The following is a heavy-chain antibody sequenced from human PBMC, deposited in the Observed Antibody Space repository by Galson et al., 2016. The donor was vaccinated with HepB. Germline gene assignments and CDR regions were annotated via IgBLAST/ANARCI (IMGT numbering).Heavy chain of an antibody. CDR2: IVPIFGIT. J-gene: IGHJ6*02. D-gene: IGHD5/OR15-5a*01. V-gene: IGHV1-69*10. Sequence: SVKVSCKASGGSFSKYGISWVRQAPGQGLEWVGGIVPIFGITNHAQKFQDRVTITADKSTSTAYMELNSLRSEDTAVYYCARDLGGEAIVSTNSYYYGMDVWGQGTTVTVS. CDR3: ARDLGGEAIVSTNSYYYGMDV. CDR1: GGSFSKYG.